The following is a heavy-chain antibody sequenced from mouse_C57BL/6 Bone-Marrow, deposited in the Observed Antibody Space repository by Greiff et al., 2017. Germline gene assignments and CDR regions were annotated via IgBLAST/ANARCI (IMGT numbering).Heavy chain of an antibody. CDR1: GYAFSSSW. J-gene: IGHJ2*01. D-gene: IGHD1-1*01. Sequence: VQLQQSGPELVKPGASVKLSCKASGYAFSSSWMNWVKQRPGQGLEWIGRIYPGGGDTNYNGKFKGKATLTADKSTSSTYMQLISLAYEDTAVYFCAKGITTVRLDYWGQGTTLTVSS. V-gene: IGHV1-82*01. CDR2: IYPGGGDT. CDR3: AKGITTVRLDY.